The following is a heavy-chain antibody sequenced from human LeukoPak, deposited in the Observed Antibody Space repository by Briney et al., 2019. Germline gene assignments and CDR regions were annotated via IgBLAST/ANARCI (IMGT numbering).Heavy chain of an antibody. Sequence: SETLSPTCTVSGDSFSSTNYYWGWIRQPPGRGLEWIASIRYSESAYYSPSLKSRATISVDTSKNQFSLRLRSLTATDTAVYYCATQDSSHYWGQGTLVTVSS. D-gene: IGHD3-22*01. J-gene: IGHJ4*02. CDR1: GDSFSSTNYY. V-gene: IGHV4-39*01. CDR2: IRYSESA. CDR3: ATQDSSHY.